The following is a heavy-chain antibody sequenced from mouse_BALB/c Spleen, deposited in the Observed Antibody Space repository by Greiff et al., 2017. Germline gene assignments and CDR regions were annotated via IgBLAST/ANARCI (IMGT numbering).Heavy chain of an antibody. J-gene: IGHJ4*01. CDR1: GFNIKDYY. V-gene: IGHV14-4*02. Sequence: EVQLQQSGAELVRSGASVKLSCTASGFNIKDYYMHWVKQRPEQGLEWIGWIDPENGDTEYAPKFQGKATMTADTSSNTAYLQLSSLTSEDTAVYYCNAIRGFDGYYAMDYWGQGTSVTVSS. D-gene: IGHD2-3*01. CDR3: NAIRGFDGYYAMDY. CDR2: IDPENGDT.